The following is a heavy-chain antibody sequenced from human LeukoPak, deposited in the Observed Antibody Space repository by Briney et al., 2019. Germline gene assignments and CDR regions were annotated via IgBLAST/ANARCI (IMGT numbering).Heavy chain of an antibody. CDR3: ARVWGVTVYDAFDI. D-gene: IGHD3-10*01. CDR1: GDPISSSDRY. Sequence: PSETLSLTCTVSGDPISSSDRYWSWIRQPPGKGLEWIGYVYSSGNTYYNPSLKSRVTISVDSSKNHFSLKLSSVTAADTAVYYCARVWGVTVYDAFDIWGQGTMVTVSS. V-gene: IGHV4-61*03. CDR2: VYSSGNT. J-gene: IGHJ3*02.